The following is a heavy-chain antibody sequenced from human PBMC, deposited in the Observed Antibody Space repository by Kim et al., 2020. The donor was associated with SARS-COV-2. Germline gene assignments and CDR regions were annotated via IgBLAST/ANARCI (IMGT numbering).Heavy chain of an antibody. CDR3: AKGVPVQLWFRVDY. J-gene: IGHJ4*02. CDR2: ISYDGSNK. V-gene: IGHV3-30*18. D-gene: IGHD5-18*01. Sequence: GGSLRLSCAASGFTFSTYGMHWVRQAPGKGLEWVAVISYDGSNKYYADSVKGRFTISRDNSKKTLYLQMNSLRAEDTAVYYCAKGVPVQLWFRVDYWGQG. CDR1: GFTFSTYG.